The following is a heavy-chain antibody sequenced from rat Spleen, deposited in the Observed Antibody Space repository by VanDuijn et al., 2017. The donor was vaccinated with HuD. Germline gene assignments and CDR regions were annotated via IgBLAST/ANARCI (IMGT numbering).Heavy chain of an antibody. CDR3: ARSYGGYTQHWFAY. CDR1: GFSLTNNG. CDR2: ILSGGST. J-gene: IGHJ3*01. V-gene: IGHV2S12*01. Sequence: QVQLKESGPGLEQPSQTLSLTCTVSGFSLTNNGVSWVRQPPGKDLEWIAAILSGGSTYYNSVFKSRLSISRDTSKNQVFLPMNSLQTDDTAIYFCARSYGGYTQHWFAYWGQGTLVTVSS. D-gene: IGHD1-11*01.